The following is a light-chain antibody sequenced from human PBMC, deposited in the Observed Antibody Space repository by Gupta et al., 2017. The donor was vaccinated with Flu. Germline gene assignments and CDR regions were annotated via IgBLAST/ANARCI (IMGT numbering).Light chain of an antibody. CDR3: QSADDGATDPVI. CDR2: KDR. Sequence: QTARITWAGDALPKQYSSWYQRKPGQAAVVVIYKDRERPAGSSEGFSGSSSGTTGTLTISGVQAEEEADYYCQSADDGATDPVIFGGGTTLTVL. V-gene: IGLV3-25*01. J-gene: IGLJ2*01. CDR1: ALPKQY.